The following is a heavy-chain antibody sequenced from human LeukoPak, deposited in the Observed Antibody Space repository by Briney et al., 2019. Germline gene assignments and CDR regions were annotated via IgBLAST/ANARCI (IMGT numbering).Heavy chain of an antibody. CDR1: GGSISSYY. Sequence: PSETLSLTCTVSGGSISSYYWSWIRQPPGKGLEWIGYIYYSGSTNYNPSLKSRVTISVDTSKNQFSLKLSSVTAADTAVYYCATSGYSGYDPHYYYYGMDVWGQGTTVTVSS. V-gene: IGHV4-59*08. D-gene: IGHD5-12*01. CDR3: ATSGYSGYDPHYYYYGMDV. CDR2: IYYSGST. J-gene: IGHJ6*02.